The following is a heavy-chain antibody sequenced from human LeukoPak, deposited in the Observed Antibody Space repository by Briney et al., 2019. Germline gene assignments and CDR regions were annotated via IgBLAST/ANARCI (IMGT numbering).Heavy chain of an antibody. J-gene: IGHJ4*02. Sequence: GGSLRLSCAASGFTLSDYYMSWIRQAPGKGLEWVSYISSSGSTIYYADSVKGRFTISRDNAKNSLYLQMNSLRAEDTAVYYCAKHTPAAGFDYWGQGTLVTVSS. V-gene: IGHV3-11*01. D-gene: IGHD6-13*01. CDR3: AKHTPAAGFDY. CDR2: ISSSGSTI. CDR1: GFTLSDYY.